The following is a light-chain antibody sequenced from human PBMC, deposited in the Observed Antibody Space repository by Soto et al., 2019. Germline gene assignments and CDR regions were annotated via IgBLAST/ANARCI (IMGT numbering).Light chain of an antibody. J-gene: IGKJ1*01. Sequence: DIQMTESPSTVSASVGDRVTISCRASQSRNSLLALYAQKPVRARKLLIYGASSLESGVPSRFSGSGSGTEFTLTISSLQTDDFATYYCQQYNSYSSWTFGQGTKVDIK. CDR1: QSRNSL. V-gene: IGKV1-5*01. CDR3: QQYNSYSSWT. CDR2: GAS.